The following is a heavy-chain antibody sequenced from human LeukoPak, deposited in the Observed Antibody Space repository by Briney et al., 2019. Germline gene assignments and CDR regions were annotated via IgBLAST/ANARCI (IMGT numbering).Heavy chain of an antibody. CDR2: INHSGST. CDR1: GGSFSGYY. CDR3: ARGTRTYGDYGNWFDP. V-gene: IGHV4-34*01. D-gene: IGHD4-17*01. Sequence: SSETLSLTCAVYGGSFSGYYWSWIRQPPGKGLEWIGEINHSGSTNYNPSLKSRVTISVDTSKNQFSLKLSSVTAADTAVYYCARGTRTYGDYGNWFDPWGQGTLVTVSS. J-gene: IGHJ5*02.